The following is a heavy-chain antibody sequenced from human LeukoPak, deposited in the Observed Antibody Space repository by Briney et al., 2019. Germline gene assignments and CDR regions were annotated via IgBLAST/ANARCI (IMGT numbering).Heavy chain of an antibody. D-gene: IGHD3-16*01. J-gene: IGHJ4*02. Sequence: GGSLRLSCAASGFTFNNYWMSWVRQAPGKGLEWVANIKQDGSVKYYVDSVKGRFTISRDNSKNTLYLQMNSLRAEDTAVYYCAKDYAYFDYWGQGTLVTVSS. CDR2: IKQDGSVK. V-gene: IGHV3-7*03. CDR1: GFTFNNYW. CDR3: AKDYAYFDY.